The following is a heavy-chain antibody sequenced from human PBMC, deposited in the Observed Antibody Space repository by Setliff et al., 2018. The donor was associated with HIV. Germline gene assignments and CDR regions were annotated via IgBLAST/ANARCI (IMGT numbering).Heavy chain of an antibody. CDR2: IYTSGST. CDR3: ARAPGPYGDYNWFDP. J-gene: IGHJ5*02. CDR1: GDSISSYY. V-gene: IGHV4-4*07. Sequence: PSETLSLTCTVSGDSISSYYWSWIRQPAGKGLEWIGRIYTSGSTNYNPSLKSRVTISVDTSKNHFSLKPNSVTAADTAVYYCARAPGPYGDYNWFDPWGQGALVTVSS. D-gene: IGHD4-17*01.